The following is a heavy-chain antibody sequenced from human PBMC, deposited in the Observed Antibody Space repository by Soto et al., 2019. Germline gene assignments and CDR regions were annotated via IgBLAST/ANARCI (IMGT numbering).Heavy chain of an antibody. Sequence: VGSLRFSCAVSGFTLSSYAMHWFRQAPGKGLGWGAFISYDGSNKYYADSVKGRFTISRDNSKNTLYLQMHSLRAEDTAVYYCARDSRRKMTTVTTGYYYYGMDVWGQGTTVTVSS. D-gene: IGHD4-4*01. CDR3: ARDSRRKMTTVTTGYYYYGMDV. V-gene: IGHV3-30-3*01. CDR1: GFTLSSYA. CDR2: ISYDGSNK. J-gene: IGHJ6*02.